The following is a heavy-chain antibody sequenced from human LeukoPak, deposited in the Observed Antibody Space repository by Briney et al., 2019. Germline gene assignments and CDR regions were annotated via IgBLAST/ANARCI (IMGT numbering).Heavy chain of an antibody. V-gene: IGHV5-51*01. J-gene: IGHJ4*02. CDR1: GYRFTSYW. D-gene: IGHD2-21*01. Sequence: GGSLXISFTGSGYRFTSYWIGWVRQMXGKGLEWMGIIYLGDSDTRYSPSFQGQVTISADKSISTAYLQWSSLKASDTAMYYCARRDAYGEADYWGQGTLVTVSS. CDR2: IYLGDSDT. CDR3: ARRDAYGEADY.